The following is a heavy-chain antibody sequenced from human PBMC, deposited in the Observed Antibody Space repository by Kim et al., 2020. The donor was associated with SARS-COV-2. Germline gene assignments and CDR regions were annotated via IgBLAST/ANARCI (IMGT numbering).Heavy chain of an antibody. V-gene: IGHV3-23*01. CDR3: VKGAWLDY. J-gene: IGHJ4*02. D-gene: IGHD5-12*01. Sequence: GGSLRLSCVASGFNFGTFDMSWVRQAPGKGLKWVSVIKGKDDSTYYAESVKGRFTVSRDSARNTLYLQMNSLRSDDTAIYYCVKGAWLDYWGQGTLVTVSS. CDR2: IKGKDDST. CDR1: GFNFGTFD.